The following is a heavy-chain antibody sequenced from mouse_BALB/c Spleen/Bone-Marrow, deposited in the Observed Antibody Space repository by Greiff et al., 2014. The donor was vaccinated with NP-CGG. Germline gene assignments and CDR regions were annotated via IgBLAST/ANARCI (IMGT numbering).Heavy chain of an antibody. CDR1: GFTFSDFY. Sequence: VQLQQSGGGLVKPGGSLKLSCAASGFTFSDFYMFWFRQTPEKRLEWVATISNGGTYTYYPDSVKGRFTISRDNAKNKLYLKMSSLQTEDTAMYYCARSGERYGAMDYWGQGTSVTVTS. CDR3: ARSGERYGAMDY. D-gene: IGHD1-1*02. CDR2: ISNGGTYT. V-gene: IGHV5-4*02. J-gene: IGHJ4*01.